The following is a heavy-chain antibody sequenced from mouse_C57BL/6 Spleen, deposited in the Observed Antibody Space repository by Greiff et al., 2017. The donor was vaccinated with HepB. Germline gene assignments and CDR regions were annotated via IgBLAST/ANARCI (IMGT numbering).Heavy chain of an antibody. CDR2: ISSGGDYI. V-gene: IGHV5-9-1*02. D-gene: IGHD2-3*01. CDR1: GFTFSSYA. Sequence: EVKVVESGEGLVKPGGSLKLSCAASGFTFSSYAMSWVRQTPEKRLEWVAYISSGGDYIYYADTVKGRFTISRDNARNTLYLQMSSLKSEDTAMYYCTRDDDGSFAYGGQGTLVTVSA. J-gene: IGHJ3*01. CDR3: TRDDDGSFAY.